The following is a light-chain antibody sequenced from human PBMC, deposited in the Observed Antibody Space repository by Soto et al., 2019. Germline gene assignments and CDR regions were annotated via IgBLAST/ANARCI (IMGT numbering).Light chain of an antibody. CDR2: GAS. J-gene: IGKJ5*01. V-gene: IGKV3-15*01. CDR3: QQYNHWTSIT. CDR1: QSIRTN. Sequence: EIVMTQSPATLPVSPGERAILSCSASQSIRTNVAWYQQRPGQAPRLLIYGASTRATDIPARFSGSGSGTEFTLTISSLQSEDFAIYYCQQYNHWTSITFGQGTRLEF.